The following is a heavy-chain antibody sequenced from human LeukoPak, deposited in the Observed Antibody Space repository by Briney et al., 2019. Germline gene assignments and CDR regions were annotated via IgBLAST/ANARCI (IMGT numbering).Heavy chain of an antibody. V-gene: IGHV1-2*06. D-gene: IGHD4-17*01. CDR3: ARFNDYGDYLFDY. Sequence: ASVKVSCKASGYTFTGYYMHWVRQAPGQGLEWMGRINPNSGGTNYAQKFQGRVTMTRDTSISTAYMELSRLRAEDTAVYYCARFNDYGDYLFDYWGQGTLVTVSS. CDR2: INPNSGGT. J-gene: IGHJ4*02. CDR1: GYTFTGYY.